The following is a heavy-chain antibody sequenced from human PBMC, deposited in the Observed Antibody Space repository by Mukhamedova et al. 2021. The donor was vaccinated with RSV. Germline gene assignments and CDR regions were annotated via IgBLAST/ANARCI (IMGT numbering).Heavy chain of an antibody. D-gene: IGHD5-18*01. CDR2: ISYDGSNK. Sequence: SSYAMHWVRQAPGKGLEWVAVISYDGSNKYYADSVKGRFTISRDNSKNTLYLQMNSLRAEDTAVYYCVSGVDTAMVTFGYWGQGT. V-gene: IGHV3-30*04. J-gene: IGHJ4*02. CDR3: VSGVDTAMVTFGY. CDR1: SSYA.